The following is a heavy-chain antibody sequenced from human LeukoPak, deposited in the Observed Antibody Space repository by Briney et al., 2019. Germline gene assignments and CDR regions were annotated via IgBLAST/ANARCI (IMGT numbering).Heavy chain of an antibody. CDR2: ISYDGSNK. CDR1: GFTFSSYT. Sequence: AGGSLRLSCAASGFTFSSYTMHWVRQAPGKGLEWVAVISYDGSNKYYADSVKGRFTISRDNSKNTLYLQMNSLRAEDTAVYYCARDRERSLQTFDYWGQGTLVTVSS. J-gene: IGHJ4*02. D-gene: IGHD5-24*01. V-gene: IGHV3-30-3*01. CDR3: ARDRERSLQTFDY.